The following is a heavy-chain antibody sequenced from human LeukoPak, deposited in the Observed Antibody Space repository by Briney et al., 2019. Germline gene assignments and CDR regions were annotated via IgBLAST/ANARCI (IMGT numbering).Heavy chain of an antibody. CDR1: GYTFTSYD. V-gene: IGHV1-8*01. CDR2: MNPNSGNT. CDR3: ARDTSMVKSFYFYQYYMDV. Sequence: ASVKVSCKASGYTFTSYDINWVRQATGQGLEWMGWMNPNSGNTGYAQKFQGRVTMTRNTSISTAYMELSSLRSDDTAVYYCARDTSMVKSFYFYQYYMDVWGKGTTVTVSS. J-gene: IGHJ6*03. D-gene: IGHD5-18*01.